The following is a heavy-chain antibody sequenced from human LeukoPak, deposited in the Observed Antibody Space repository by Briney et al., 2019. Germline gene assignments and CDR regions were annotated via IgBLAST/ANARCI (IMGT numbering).Heavy chain of an antibody. Sequence: SSETLSLTCAVSGYSISTGFYWGWIRQSPGKGLEWIGSIYHSGSTHYNPSLKSRVTISVDTSKNQFSLKLSSVTATDTAVYYCAGKRRAVAEDYFDYWGQGTLVTVSS. D-gene: IGHD6-19*01. CDR2: IYHSGST. CDR3: AGKRRAVAEDYFDY. J-gene: IGHJ4*02. V-gene: IGHV4-38-2*01. CDR1: GYSISTGFY.